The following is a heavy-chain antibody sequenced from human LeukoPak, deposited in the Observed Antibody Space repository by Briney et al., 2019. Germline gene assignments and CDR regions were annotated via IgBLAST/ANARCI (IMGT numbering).Heavy chain of an antibody. D-gene: IGHD6-13*01. V-gene: IGHV3-23*01. CDR3: ARNLEAAAGTDY. Sequence: GGSLRLSCAASGFSFSTYAMSWVRQTPGKGLEWVSTIGGGDTTTYYAASVKGRFTISRDISKSTLYLQMNTLRVEDTAVYYCARNLEAAAGTDYWGQGTLVTVSS. CDR2: IGGGDTTT. CDR1: GFSFSTYA. J-gene: IGHJ4*02.